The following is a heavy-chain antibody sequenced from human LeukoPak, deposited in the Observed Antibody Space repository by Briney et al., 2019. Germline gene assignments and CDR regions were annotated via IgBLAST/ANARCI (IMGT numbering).Heavy chain of an antibody. J-gene: IGHJ6*03. CDR3: ARVYNWNYQDYYYYMDV. D-gene: IGHD1-7*01. V-gene: IGHV4-59*01. CDR2: IYYSGST. Sequence: SETLSLTCTVSGGSISSYYWSWIRQPPGKGLEWIGYIYYSGSTNYNPSLKSRVTISVDASKNQFSLKLSSVTAADTAVYYCARVYNWNYQDYYYYMDVWGKGTTVTVSS. CDR1: GGSISSYY.